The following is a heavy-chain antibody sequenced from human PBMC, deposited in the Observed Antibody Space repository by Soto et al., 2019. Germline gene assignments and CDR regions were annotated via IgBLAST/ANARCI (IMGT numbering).Heavy chain of an antibody. CDR2: ISWNSGSI. Sequence: ESGGGLVQPGRSLRLSCAASGFTFDDYAMHWVRQAPGKGLEWVSGISWNSGSIGYADSVKGRFTISRDNAKNSLYLQMNSLRAEDTAVYYCAKDSPGDRAFDIWGQGTMVTVSS. J-gene: IGHJ3*02. V-gene: IGHV3-9*01. CDR1: GFTFDDYA. D-gene: IGHD3-10*01. CDR3: AKDSPGDRAFDI.